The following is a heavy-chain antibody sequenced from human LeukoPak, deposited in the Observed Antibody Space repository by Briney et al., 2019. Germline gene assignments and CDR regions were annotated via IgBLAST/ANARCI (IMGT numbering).Heavy chain of an antibody. Sequence: GGSLRLSCTASALTFSSSDMHWLRQAPGKGLDWVSLINHDGTNTYYADSVKGRFTISRDNSQNTLYLQMNSLRGEDTAVYYCTNFDYWGQGTLVTVSS. CDR3: TNFDY. CDR2: INHDGTNT. CDR1: ALTFSSSD. J-gene: IGHJ4*02. V-gene: IGHV3-30*02.